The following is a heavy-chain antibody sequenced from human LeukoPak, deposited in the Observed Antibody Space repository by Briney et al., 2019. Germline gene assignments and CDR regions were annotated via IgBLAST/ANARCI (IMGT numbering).Heavy chain of an antibody. CDR3: ATDAAPLAAAGGWWLDP. CDR1: GFTFDDYV. V-gene: IGHV3-43*02. Sequence: GGSLRLSCAASGFTFDDYVMHWVRQTPGKGLEWVSLISGDGGTTYYADSVKGRFTISRDNSKNSLYLQMHSLRTEDTALYYCATDAAPLAAAGGWWLDPWGQGTLVTVSS. CDR2: ISGDGGTT. J-gene: IGHJ5*02. D-gene: IGHD6-13*01.